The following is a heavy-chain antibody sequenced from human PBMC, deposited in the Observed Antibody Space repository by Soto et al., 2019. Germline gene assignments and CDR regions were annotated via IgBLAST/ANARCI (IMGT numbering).Heavy chain of an antibody. D-gene: IGHD3-16*01. CDR3: ASQVYDYVWGSYGVRYCDY. CDR2: MNPDGSAI. J-gene: IGHJ4*02. CDR1: GFTFSSSW. Sequence: GGSLRLSCVVSGFTFSSSWMHWVRQGPGKGLVWVSRMNPDGSAINYADSVKGRFTTSRDNAKNILYLQMNSLRAADTAVYYCASQVYDYVWGSYGVRYCDYWGQGTLVTVSS. V-gene: IGHV3-74*01.